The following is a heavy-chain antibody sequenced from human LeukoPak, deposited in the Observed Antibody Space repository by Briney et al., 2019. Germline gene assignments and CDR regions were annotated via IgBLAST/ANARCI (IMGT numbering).Heavy chain of an antibody. CDR2: IRSKIYGGTP. CDR3: TRDQTPYY. Sequence: QAGGSLGLSCTASGFTFGDYAMTWVRQAPGKGLEWVGFIRSKIYGGTPEYAASVKGRFTISRDDSKGIAYLQMDSLKTEDTAVYYCTRDQTPYYWGQGTLVTVSS. CDR1: GFTFGDYA. J-gene: IGHJ4*02. V-gene: IGHV3-49*04.